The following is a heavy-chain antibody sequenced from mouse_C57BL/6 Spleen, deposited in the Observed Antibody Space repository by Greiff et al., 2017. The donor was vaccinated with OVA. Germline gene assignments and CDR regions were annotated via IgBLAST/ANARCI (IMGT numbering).Heavy chain of an antibody. J-gene: IGHJ4*01. CDR1: GFTFSSYA. V-gene: IGHV5-9-1*02. D-gene: IGHD3-3*01. CDR2: ISSGGDYI. Sequence: EVKLMESGEGLVKPGGSLKLSCAASGFTFSSYAMSWVRQTPEKRLEWVAYISSGGDYIYYADTVKGRFTISRDNARNTLYLQMSSLKSEDTAMYYCTRDRTRSGGAMDYWGQGTSGTVSS. CDR3: TRDRTRSGGAMDY.